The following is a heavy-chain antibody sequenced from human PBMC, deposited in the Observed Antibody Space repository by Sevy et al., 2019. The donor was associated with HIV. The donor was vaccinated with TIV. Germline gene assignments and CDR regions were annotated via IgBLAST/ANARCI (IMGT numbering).Heavy chain of an antibody. D-gene: IGHD3-22*01. Sequence: GGSLRLSCAASGFTFSDYYMSWIRQAPGKGLEWVSYISSSGSTIYYAASVKGRFTISRDNAKNSLYLQMNSLRAEDTAVYYCARDSVRYDSSGYYFWGQGTLVTVSS. CDR2: ISSSGSTI. CDR3: ARDSVRYDSSGYYF. V-gene: IGHV3-11*01. J-gene: IGHJ4*02. CDR1: GFTFSDYY.